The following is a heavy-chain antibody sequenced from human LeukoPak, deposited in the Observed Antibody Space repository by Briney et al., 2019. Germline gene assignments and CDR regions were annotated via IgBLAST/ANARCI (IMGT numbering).Heavy chain of an antibody. CDR1: GYTPTQLS. Sequence: ASVKVSCKVSGYTPTQLSMHWVRQAPGKGLAWMGGFDPEDGETIYAQKFQGRVTMTEDTSTDTAYMELSSLRSEDTAVYYCATVSSGWYYWYFDLWGRGTLVTVSS. CDR3: ATVSSGWYYWYFDL. V-gene: IGHV1-24*01. J-gene: IGHJ2*01. D-gene: IGHD6-19*01. CDR2: FDPEDGET.